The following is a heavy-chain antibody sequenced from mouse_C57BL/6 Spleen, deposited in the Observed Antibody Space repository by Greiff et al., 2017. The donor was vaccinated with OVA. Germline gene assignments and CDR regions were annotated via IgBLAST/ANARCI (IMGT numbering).Heavy chain of an antibody. CDR3: ARSGNSSGSWFAY. CDR2: IDPSDSYT. V-gene: IGHV1-50*01. D-gene: IGHD3-2*02. CDR1: GYTFTSYW. J-gene: IGHJ3*01. Sequence: QVQLQQPGAELVKPGASVKLSCKASGYTFTSYWMQWVNQRPGQGLEWIGEIDPSDSYTNYNQKFKGKATLTVDTSSSTAYMQLSSLTSEDSAVYYCARSGNSSGSWFAYWGQGTLVTVSA.